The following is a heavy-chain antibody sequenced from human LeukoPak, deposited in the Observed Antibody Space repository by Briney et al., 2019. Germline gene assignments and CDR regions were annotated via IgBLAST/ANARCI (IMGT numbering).Heavy chain of an antibody. V-gene: IGHV1-46*01. CDR1: GFTFINKW. J-gene: IGHJ5*02. CDR3: ARDNSVGDIAWWFDL. D-gene: IGHD3-10*01. Sequence: ASVKVSCKASGFTFINKWMHWVRQAPGQGLEWIGLINPTGTGTLYAQKFQGRVTMTSDMSTSTDYMELSSLRSEDTAVYYCARDNSVGDIAWWFDLCGQGTLVTVSS. CDR2: INPTGTGT.